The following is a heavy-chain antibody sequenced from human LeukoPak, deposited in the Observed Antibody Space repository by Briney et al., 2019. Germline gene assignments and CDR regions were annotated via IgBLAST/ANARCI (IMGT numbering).Heavy chain of an antibody. CDR2: VSYDVSNK. D-gene: IGHD5-18*01. CDR1: GFTFSSYA. J-gene: IGHJ4*02. Sequence: PGGSLRLSCAASGFTFSSYAMHWVRQAPGKGLEWVALVSYDVSNKYYADSVKGRFTISRDNSKNTLYLQMNSLKTEDTAVYYCARVLYGYLNSGGLDYWGQGTLVTVSS. V-gene: IGHV3-30*04. CDR3: ARVLYGYLNSGGLDY.